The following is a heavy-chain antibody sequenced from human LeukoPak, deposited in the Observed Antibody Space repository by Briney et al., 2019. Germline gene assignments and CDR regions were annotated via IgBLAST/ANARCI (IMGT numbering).Heavy chain of an antibody. CDR3: ASVYYYDSSGYSGWFDP. J-gene: IGHJ5*02. Sequence: ASVKVSCKASGYTFTDCYVHWVRQAPGQGLEWMGWINPNSGGTNYAQKFQGRVTMTRDTSISTAYMELSRLRSDDTAVYYCASVYYYDSSGYSGWFDPWGQGTLVTVSS. V-gene: IGHV1-2*02. CDR2: INPNSGGT. D-gene: IGHD3-22*01. CDR1: GYTFTDCY.